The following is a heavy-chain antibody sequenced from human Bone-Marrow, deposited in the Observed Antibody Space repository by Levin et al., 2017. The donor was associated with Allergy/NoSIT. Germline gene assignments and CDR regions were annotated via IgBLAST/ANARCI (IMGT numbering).Heavy chain of an antibody. Sequence: GGSLRLSCAASGFTFDDYAMHWVRQAPGKGLEWVAGLSWNSATVAYADFVKDRFTISRDNAGNSLSLQMNSLRAEDTAVYHCTKDSGGHSFGFYGMDVWGQGTTVTVSS. J-gene: IGHJ6*02. D-gene: IGHD5-18*01. CDR3: TKDSGGHSFGFYGMDV. CDR1: GFTFDDYA. V-gene: IGHV3-9*01. CDR2: LSWNSATV.